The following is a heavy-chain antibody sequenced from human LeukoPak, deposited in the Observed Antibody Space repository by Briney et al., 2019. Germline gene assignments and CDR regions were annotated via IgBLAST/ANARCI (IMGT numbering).Heavy chain of an antibody. D-gene: IGHD3-10*01. CDR3: AHYVIDYYGSGSLDP. V-gene: IGHV1-46*01. CDR2: MNPSGGGT. Sequence: ASVKVSCKASGNTFTSYYMHWVRQAPGQGPEWMGKMNPSGGGTSYAQKFQSRVTMTRDTSTSTVYMALSSLRSEDTAVYYCAHYVIDYYGSGSLDPWGQGTLVTVSS. J-gene: IGHJ5*02. CDR1: GNTFTSYY.